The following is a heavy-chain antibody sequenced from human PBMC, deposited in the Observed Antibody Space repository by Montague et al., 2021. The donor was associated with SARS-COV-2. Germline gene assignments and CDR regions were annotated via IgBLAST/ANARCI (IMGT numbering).Heavy chain of an antibody. CDR1: GYILTKYW. CDR3: ARVRPHGGSLTLGGFDP. Sequence: SGAEVKKPGESLTISCNASGYILTKYWIGWVRQMPEKGLEWMGIIYPGDSDTRYSPSFQGQLTMSVDKSISTAYLQWSRLKVSDTAIYFCARVRPHGGSLTLGGFDPWGQGTLVSVAS. V-gene: IGHV5-51*03. D-gene: IGHD3-16*01. J-gene: IGHJ5*02. CDR2: IYPGDSDT.